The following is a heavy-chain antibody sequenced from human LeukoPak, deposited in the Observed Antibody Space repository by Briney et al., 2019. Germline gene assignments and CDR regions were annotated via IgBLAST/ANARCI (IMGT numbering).Heavy chain of an antibody. CDR2: ISSSGSTI. CDR1: GFTFSDYY. D-gene: IGHD3-10*01. J-gene: IGHJ3*02. Sequence: PGGSLRLSCAASGFTFSDYYMSWIRQAPGKGLEWVSYISSSGSTIYYADSVKGRFTISRDNAKNSLYLQMNSLRAEDTAVYYCARGSVRGVEDAFDIWGQGTMVTVSS. V-gene: IGHV3-11*01. CDR3: ARGSVRGVEDAFDI.